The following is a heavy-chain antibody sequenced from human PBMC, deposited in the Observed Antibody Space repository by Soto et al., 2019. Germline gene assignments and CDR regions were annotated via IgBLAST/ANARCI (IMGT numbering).Heavy chain of an antibody. J-gene: IGHJ5*02. V-gene: IGHV1-3*01. Sequence: ASVKVSCKASGYSFTSHEIYWVRQAPGQGLEWMGWISPGNGYTKYSQEFQGRVTITRDTSASAAYMELSSLASEDTAVYYCARNLNGLDPWGQGTLVTVSS. CDR3: ARNLNGLDP. CDR1: GYSFTSHE. D-gene: IGHD2-8*01. CDR2: ISPGNGYT.